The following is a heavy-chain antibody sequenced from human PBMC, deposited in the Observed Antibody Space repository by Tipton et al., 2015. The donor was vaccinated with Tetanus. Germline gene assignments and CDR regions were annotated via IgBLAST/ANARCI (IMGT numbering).Heavy chain of an antibody. CDR3: ATVEGARGYYDSSGYYYD. V-gene: IGHV3-9*01. CDR1: GFAFDDYA. Sequence: SLRLSCAASGFAFDDYAMHWVRQAPGKGLEWVSGISWNSGSIGYADSVKGRFTISRDNAKNSLYLQMNSLRAEDTALYCCATVEGARGYYDSSGYYYDWGQGALVTVSS. J-gene: IGHJ4*02. CDR2: ISWNSGSI. D-gene: IGHD3-22*01.